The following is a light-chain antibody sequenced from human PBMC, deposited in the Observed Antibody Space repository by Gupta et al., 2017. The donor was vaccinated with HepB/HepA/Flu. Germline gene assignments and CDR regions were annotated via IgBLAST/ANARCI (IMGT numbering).Light chain of an antibody. CDR2: RNN. CDR3: AAWDDSLSGWI. CDR1: TSNIGFNY. Sequence: QSVLTQPPSASGTPGPRVTISCSGSTSNIGFNYISWYQQVPGTAPKVLIYRNNQRPSGVPDRFSGSKSGTSGALAISGLRSEDEADYYCAAWDDSLSGWIFGGGTKVTGL. V-gene: IGLV1-47*01. J-gene: IGLJ2*01.